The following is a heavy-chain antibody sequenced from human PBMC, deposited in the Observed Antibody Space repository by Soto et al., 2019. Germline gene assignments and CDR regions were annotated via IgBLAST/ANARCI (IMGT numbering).Heavy chain of an antibody. CDR3: ARTGYGDHFDY. CDR1: GGSMSHYH. V-gene: IGHV4-59*01. Sequence: QVQLQESGPGLVKPSETLSLTCTVSGGSMSHYHWCWIRQSPGKGLEFIGYTHDSGIINYNPSLMSRVAISLDTSKNQFSLKLTSVTAAYTALYYCARTGYGDHFDYWGRGTLVTVSS. J-gene: IGHJ4*02. CDR2: THDSGII. D-gene: IGHD5-18*01.